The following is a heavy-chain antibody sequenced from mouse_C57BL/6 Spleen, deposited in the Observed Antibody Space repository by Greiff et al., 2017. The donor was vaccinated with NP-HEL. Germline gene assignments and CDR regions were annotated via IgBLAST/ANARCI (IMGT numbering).Heavy chain of an antibody. CDR3: AREGWLEGAY. J-gene: IGHJ3*01. CDR1: GYTFTSYW. D-gene: IGHD2-3*01. Sequence: VQLQQPGAELVRPGSSVKLSCKASGYTFTSYWMDWVKQRPGQGLEWIGNIYPSDSETHYNQKFKDKATLTVDKSSSTAYMQLSSLTSEDSAVYYCAREGWLEGAYWGQGTLVTVSA. V-gene: IGHV1-61*01. CDR2: IYPSDSET.